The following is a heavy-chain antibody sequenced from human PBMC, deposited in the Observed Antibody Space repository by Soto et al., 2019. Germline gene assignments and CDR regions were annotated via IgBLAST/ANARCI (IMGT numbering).Heavy chain of an antibody. Sequence: QLQLQESGPGLVKPSETLSLTCTVSGGSISSSSYYWGWIRQPPGQGLEWIGCIYYSGSTYYNQSLKSRVTITVDTFNIQFSLKLSSVTAADTAVYYCATHLYCSGGSCYLGYFDDWGQRTLVTVSS. D-gene: IGHD2-15*01. CDR2: IYYSGST. CDR1: GGSISSSSYY. J-gene: IGHJ4*02. V-gene: IGHV4-39*01. CDR3: ATHLYCSGGSCYLGYFDD.